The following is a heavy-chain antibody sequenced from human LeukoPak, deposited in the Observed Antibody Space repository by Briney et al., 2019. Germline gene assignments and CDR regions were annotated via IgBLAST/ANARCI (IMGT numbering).Heavy chain of an antibody. D-gene: IGHD6-25*01. CDR1: GFTFDDYA. CDR2: ISWYSGSI. J-gene: IGHJ4*02. V-gene: IGHV3-9*01. CDR3: AKDRAAMGNWVDY. Sequence: SLRLSCAASGFTFDDYAMHWVRQAPGKGLEGVSGISWYSGSIGYADSVKGRFTISRDNAKNSLYLQMNSLRAEDTALYYCAKDRAAMGNWVDYWGQGTLVTVFS.